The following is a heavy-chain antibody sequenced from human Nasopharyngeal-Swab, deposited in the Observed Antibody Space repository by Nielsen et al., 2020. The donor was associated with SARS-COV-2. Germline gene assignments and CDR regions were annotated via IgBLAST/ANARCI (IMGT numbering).Heavy chain of an antibody. CDR3: ARDIVPAAINYYYAMDV. J-gene: IGHJ6*02. Sequence: GESLKISCAASGFTFSSYSMNWVRQAPGKGLEWVAVIWYDGSNKDHADSVKGRFTISRDNSKNTLYLQMNSLRAEDTAVYYCARDIVPAAINYYYAMDVWGQGTTVTVSS. CDR1: GFTFSSYS. CDR2: IWYDGSNK. D-gene: IGHD2-2*01. V-gene: IGHV3-33*08.